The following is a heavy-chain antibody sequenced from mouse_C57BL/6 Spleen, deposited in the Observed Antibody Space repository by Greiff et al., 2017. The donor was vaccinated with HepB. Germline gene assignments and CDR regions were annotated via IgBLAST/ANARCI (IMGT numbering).Heavy chain of an antibody. J-gene: IGHJ3*01. V-gene: IGHV1-22*01. Sequence: EVQLQESGPELVKPGASVKMSCKASGYTFTDYNMHWVKQSHGKSLEWIGYINPNNGGTSYNQKFKGKATLTVNKSSSTAYMELRSLTSEDSAVYYCARSEDYDVRAYWGQGTLVTVSA. CDR2: INPNNGGT. CDR1: GYTFTDYN. D-gene: IGHD2-4*01. CDR3: ARSEDYDVRAY.